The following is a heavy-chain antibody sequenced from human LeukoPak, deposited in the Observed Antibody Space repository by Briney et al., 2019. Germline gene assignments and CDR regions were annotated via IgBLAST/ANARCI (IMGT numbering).Heavy chain of an antibody. Sequence: GGSLRLSCAASGFTFSSYAMSWVRQAPGKGLEWVSAISGSGGSPYYADSVKGRFTISRDNSKNTLYLQMNSLRAEDTAVYYCAKSMVRGVNGYGMDVWGQGTTVTVSS. CDR2: ISGSGGSP. CDR1: GFTFSSYA. D-gene: IGHD3-10*01. J-gene: IGHJ6*02. V-gene: IGHV3-23*01. CDR3: AKSMVRGVNGYGMDV.